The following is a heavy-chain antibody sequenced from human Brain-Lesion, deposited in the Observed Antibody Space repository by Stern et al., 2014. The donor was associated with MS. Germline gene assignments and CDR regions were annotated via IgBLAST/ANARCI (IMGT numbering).Heavy chain of an antibody. CDR2: IHDSGST. Sequence: VQLVESGPGLVKPSQTLSLTCTVSGGSISSSGYYWSRIRQPADKGLEWIGRIHDSGSTYYHPSLKRRVTISMDTATHQFSLKLPSVTAADTAVYYCATTRWDLFTWNWFDPWGQGTLVTVSS. CDR1: GGSISSSGYY. J-gene: IGHJ5*02. V-gene: IGHV4-61*02. D-gene: IGHD1-26*01. CDR3: ATTRWDLFTWNWFDP.